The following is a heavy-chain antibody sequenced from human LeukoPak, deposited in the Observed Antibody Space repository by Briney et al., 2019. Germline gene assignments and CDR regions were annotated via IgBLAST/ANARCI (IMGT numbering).Heavy chain of an antibody. CDR2: MRGSGDGT. D-gene: IGHD3-10*01. V-gene: IGHV3-23*01. CDR1: GFTFSSYA. J-gene: IGHJ4*02. Sequence: GGSLRLSCAASGFTFSSYAMSWVRQSPEKGLESVSGMRGSGDGTYHADSVKGRFTISRDNSKNTLYLQMNSLRAEDTAVYYCAEDTHYYGPGSAFDYWGQGTLVTVSS. CDR3: AEDTHYYGPGSAFDY.